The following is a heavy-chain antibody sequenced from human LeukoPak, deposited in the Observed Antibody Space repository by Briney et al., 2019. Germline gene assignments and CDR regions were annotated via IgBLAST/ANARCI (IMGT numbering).Heavy chain of an antibody. CDR3: ASLAGDYYDSSGYYFIDY. D-gene: IGHD3-22*01. CDR2: ISSSSSYI. Sequence: GGSLRLSCAASGFTFSSYSMNWVRQAPGKGLEWVSSISSSSSYIYYADSVKGRFTISRDNAKNSLYLQMNSRRAEDTAVYHCASLAGDYYDSSGYYFIDYWGQGTLVTVSS. V-gene: IGHV3-21*01. CDR1: GFTFSSYS. J-gene: IGHJ4*02.